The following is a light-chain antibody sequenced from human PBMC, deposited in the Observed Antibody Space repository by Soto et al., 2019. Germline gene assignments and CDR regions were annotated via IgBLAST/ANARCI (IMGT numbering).Light chain of an antibody. CDR2: DVS. J-gene: IGLJ2*01. CDR1: SSDIGGYNY. CDR3: YSYTSSSTVL. V-gene: IGLV2-14*03. Sequence: QSVLTLPASVSGSPGQSITISCTGISSDIGGYNYVSWYQQLPGKAPKLMIYDVSNRRSGVSNRFSGSKSGNTASLTISGLQAEDEADYYCYSYTSSSTVLFGGGTKVTVL.